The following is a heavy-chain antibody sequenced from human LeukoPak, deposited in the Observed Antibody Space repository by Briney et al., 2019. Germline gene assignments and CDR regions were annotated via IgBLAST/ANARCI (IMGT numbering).Heavy chain of an antibody. D-gene: IGHD4-17*01. CDR3: ARGNYGDYFRHAFDI. V-gene: IGHV4-34*01. J-gene: IGHJ3*02. CDR2: INHSGST. CDR1: GGSFSGYY. Sequence: SETLSLTCAVYGGSFSGYYWSWIRQPPGKGLEWIGEINHSGSTNYNPSLKSRVTISVDTSKNQFSLKLSSVTAADTAVYYCARGNYGDYFRHAFDIWGQGTVVTVSS.